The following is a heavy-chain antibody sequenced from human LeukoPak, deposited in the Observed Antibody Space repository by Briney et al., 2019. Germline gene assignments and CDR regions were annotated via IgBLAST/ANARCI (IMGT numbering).Heavy chain of an antibody. CDR1: GDSISRYY. J-gene: IGHJ4*02. CDR3: ATLTTVLTPSYFDY. D-gene: IGHD4-23*01. Sequence: SETLSLTCTVSGDSISRYYWSWIRQSPGKGLEWIGYFSYTGSTNYNPSLKCRVTISAGTSKNQFSLNLSSVTAADTAVYYCATLTTVLTPSYFDYWGQGTLVTVSS. V-gene: IGHV4-59*12. CDR2: FSYTGST.